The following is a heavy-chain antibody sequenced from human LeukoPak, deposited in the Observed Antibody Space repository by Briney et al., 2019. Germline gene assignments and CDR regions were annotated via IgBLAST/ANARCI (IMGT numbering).Heavy chain of an antibody. CDR2: IKSKTDGGTT. Sequence: PGGSLRLSCAASGFTFSKAWMSWVRQAPGKGLEWVGQIKSKTDGGTTDYTAPVKGRFTISRDDSKNSLYLLMNSLKTEDTAVYYCTTEDYGDYVPDYWGQGTLVTVSS. CDR1: GFTFSKAW. D-gene: IGHD4-17*01. V-gene: IGHV3-15*01. CDR3: TTEDYGDYVPDY. J-gene: IGHJ4*02.